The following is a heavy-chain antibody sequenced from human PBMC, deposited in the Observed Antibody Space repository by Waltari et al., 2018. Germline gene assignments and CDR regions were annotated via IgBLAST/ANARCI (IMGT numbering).Heavy chain of an antibody. V-gene: IGHV3-23*01. Sequence: VQLFGSGGGWVQLGGSLRLSGSASGFSFSGFAVVWGRRTPGKGPEWVSTIRGNGGDTSYGDAVKGRFTISRVNSKNTLYLQMNGLKAEDTAVYYCANRAIASSEWWDLDYWGQGTLVTVSS. D-gene: IGHD6-19*01. CDR3: ANRAIASSEWWDLDY. CDR2: IRGNGGDT. CDR1: GFSFSGFA. J-gene: IGHJ4*02.